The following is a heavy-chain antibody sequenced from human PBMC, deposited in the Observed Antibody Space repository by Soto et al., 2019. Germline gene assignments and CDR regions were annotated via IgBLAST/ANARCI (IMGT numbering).Heavy chain of an antibody. CDR3: ARHDYYDSSGSSYCGMDV. Sequence: GGSLRLSCAASGFTFSRYWMSWVRQGPGKGLEWVANIKQDGSQKNYVDSVKGRVTISRDNAKNSLYLQMNSLRAEDTAVYYCARHDYYDSSGSSYCGMDVWGQGTTVTVSS. D-gene: IGHD3-22*01. CDR1: GFTFSRYW. V-gene: IGHV3-7*04. J-gene: IGHJ6*02. CDR2: IKQDGSQK.